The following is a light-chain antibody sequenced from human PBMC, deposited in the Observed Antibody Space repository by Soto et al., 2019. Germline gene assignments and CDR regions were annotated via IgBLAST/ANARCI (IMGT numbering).Light chain of an antibody. V-gene: IGLV2-14*01. CDR1: SSDVGGYNY. Sequence: QSALTQPASVSGSPGQSITISCTGTSSDVGGYNYVSWYQQHPGKAPKLMIYEVSNRPSGVSNRFSGSKSGNTASLTISGLQAEEEADYYCSSYTSSSTPVVFGTGTKLTVL. CDR2: EVS. J-gene: IGLJ1*01. CDR3: SSYTSSSTPVV.